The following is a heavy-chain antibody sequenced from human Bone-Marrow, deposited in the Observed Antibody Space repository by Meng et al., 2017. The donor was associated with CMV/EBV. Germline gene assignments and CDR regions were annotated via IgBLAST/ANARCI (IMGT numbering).Heavy chain of an antibody. Sequence: LTCAFFGGSISGSDWWTWARQPPGKGLGWIGEISHSGRSNYPPPLKSRVTISVDKSKKQFSLKVSSVTAADTAVYYCARNHGKSDFDYWGQGTLVTVSS. D-gene: IGHD1-14*01. CDR1: GGSISGSDW. CDR2: ISHSGRS. V-gene: IGHV4-4*02. J-gene: IGHJ4*02. CDR3: ARNHGKSDFDY.